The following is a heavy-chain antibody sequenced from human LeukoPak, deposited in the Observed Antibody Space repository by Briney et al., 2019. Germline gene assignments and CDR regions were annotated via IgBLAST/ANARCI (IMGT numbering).Heavy chain of an antibody. V-gene: IGHV1-69*06. Sequence: PVKVSCKASGYTFTSYGISWVRQAPGQGLEWMGGIIPIFGTANYAQKFQGRVTITADKSTSTAYMELSSLRSEDTAVYYCARRYFDWSNWFDPWGQGTLVTVSS. J-gene: IGHJ5*02. CDR2: IIPIFGTA. CDR3: ARRYFDWSNWFDP. D-gene: IGHD3-9*01. CDR1: GYTFTSYG.